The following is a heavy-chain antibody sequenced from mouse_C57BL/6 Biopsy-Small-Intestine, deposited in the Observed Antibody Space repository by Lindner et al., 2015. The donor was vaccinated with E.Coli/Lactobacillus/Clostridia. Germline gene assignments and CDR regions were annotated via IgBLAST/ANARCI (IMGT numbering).Heavy chain of an antibody. J-gene: IGHJ2*01. D-gene: IGHD2-12*01. CDR2: INPNNGGT. V-gene: IGHV1-18*01. CDR1: GYTFTDYN. CDR3: ARLGDYSHHVLDY. Sequence: VQLQESGPELVKPGASVKIPCKASGYTFTDYNMDWVKQSHGKSLEWIGDINPNNGGTIYNQKFKGKATLTVDKSSSTAYMELRSLTSEDTAVYYCARLGDYSHHVLDYWGQGTTLTVSS.